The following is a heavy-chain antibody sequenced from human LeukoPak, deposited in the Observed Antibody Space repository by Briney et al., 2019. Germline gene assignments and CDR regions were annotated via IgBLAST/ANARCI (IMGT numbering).Heavy chain of an antibody. CDR1: GFTFSSYA. CDR2: ICDSGGST. CDR3: AKVMTRTMVRGVPPSDY. J-gene: IGHJ4*02. V-gene: IGHV3-23*01. Sequence: HPGGSLRLSCAASGFTFSSYAMSWVRQAPGKGLEWVSAICDSGGSTYYADSVKGRFTISRDNSKNTLYLQMNSLRAEDTVVYYCAKVMTRTMVRGVPPSDYWGQGTLVTVSS. D-gene: IGHD3-10*01.